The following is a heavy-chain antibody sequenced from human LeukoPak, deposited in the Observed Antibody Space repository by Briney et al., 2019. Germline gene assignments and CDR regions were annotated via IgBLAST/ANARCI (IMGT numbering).Heavy chain of an antibody. Sequence: PSETLSLTCTVSGGSISSSSYYWGWIRQPPGKGLEWIGYIYYSGSTYYNPSLKSRVTISVDTSKNQFSLKLSSVTAADTAVYYCARTRYGDYSFDYWGQGTLVTVSS. J-gene: IGHJ4*02. CDR1: GGSISSSSYY. D-gene: IGHD4-17*01. V-gene: IGHV4-30-4*08. CDR3: ARTRYGDYSFDY. CDR2: IYYSGST.